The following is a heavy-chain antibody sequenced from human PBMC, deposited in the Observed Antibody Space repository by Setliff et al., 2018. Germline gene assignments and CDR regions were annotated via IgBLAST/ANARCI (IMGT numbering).Heavy chain of an antibody. CDR3: ARPMGVVVVPAAKPVGAFDI. J-gene: IGHJ3*02. D-gene: IGHD2-2*01. CDR1: GGSISSSTYH. CDR2: FYGSGTT. V-gene: IGHV4-39*01. Sequence: PSETLSLTCTVSGGSISSSTYHWHWIRQPPGKGLEWIGTFYGSGTTNYNPSLKSRVTISVDTSKNQFSLKLSSVTAADTAVYYCARPMGVVVVPAAKPVGAFDIWGQGTMVTVSS.